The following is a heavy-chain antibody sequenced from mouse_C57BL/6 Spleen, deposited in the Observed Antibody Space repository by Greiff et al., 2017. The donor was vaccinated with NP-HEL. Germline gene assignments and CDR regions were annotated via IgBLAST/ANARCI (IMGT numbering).Heavy chain of an antibody. V-gene: IGHV1-64*01. J-gene: IGHJ2*01. Sequence: QVQLKQPGAELVKPGASVKLSCKASGYTFTSYWMHWVKQRPGQGLEWIGMIHPNSGSTNYNEKFKSKATLTVDKSSSTAYMKLSSLTSEDSAVYYCARRLTTVVGDYWGQGTTLTVSS. D-gene: IGHD1-1*01. CDR3: ARRLTTVVGDY. CDR1: GYTFTSYW. CDR2: IHPNSGST.